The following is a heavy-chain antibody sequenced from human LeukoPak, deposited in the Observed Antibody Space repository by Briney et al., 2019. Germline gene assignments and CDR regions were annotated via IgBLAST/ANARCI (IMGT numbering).Heavy chain of an antibody. Sequence: GGSLRLSCAASGFTFSSYWMSWVRQTPGKGLEWVANIKLDGSEKYYVDSVKGRFTISRDSARNSLYLQMNSLRAEDTAVYYCATLVPAMSWFDPWGQGTLVTVSS. CDR3: ATLVPAMSWFDP. CDR1: GFTFSSYW. J-gene: IGHJ5*02. D-gene: IGHD2-2*01. V-gene: IGHV3-7*01. CDR2: IKLDGSEK.